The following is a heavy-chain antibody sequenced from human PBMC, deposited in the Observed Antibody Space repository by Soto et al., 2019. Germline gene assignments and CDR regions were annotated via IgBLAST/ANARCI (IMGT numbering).Heavy chain of an antibody. CDR3: ARVDIAAAGTGPRSYGMDV. CDR2: ISAYNGNT. Sequence: QVQLVQSGAEVKKPGASVKVSCKASGYTFTSYGISWVRQAPGQGLEWMGWISAYNGNTNYAQKLQGRVTMTTDTSTSTAYMELRSLGSDDTAVYYCARVDIAAAGTGPRSYGMDVWGQGTTVTVSS. V-gene: IGHV1-18*01. CDR1: GYTFTSYG. J-gene: IGHJ6*02. D-gene: IGHD6-13*01.